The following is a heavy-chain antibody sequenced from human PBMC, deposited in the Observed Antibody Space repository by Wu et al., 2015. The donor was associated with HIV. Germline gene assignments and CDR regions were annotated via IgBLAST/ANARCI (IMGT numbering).Heavy chain of an antibody. D-gene: IGHD6-13*01. CDR2: MNPNSGNT. Sequence: QVQLVQSGAEVKKPGASVKVSCKASGYTFTSYGISWVRQAPGQGLEWMGWMNPNSGNTGYAQKFQGRVTMTRNTSISTAYMELSSLRSEDTAVYYCARGDSSSWYYYYYGMDVWGQGTTVIVSS. CDR1: GYTFTSYG. V-gene: IGHV1-8*02. CDR3: ARGDSSSWYYYYYGMDV. J-gene: IGHJ6*02.